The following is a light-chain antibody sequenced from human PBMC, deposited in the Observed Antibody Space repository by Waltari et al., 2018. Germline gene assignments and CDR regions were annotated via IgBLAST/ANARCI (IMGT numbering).Light chain of an antibody. CDR3: QSYYAYDVI. V-gene: IGLV6-57*02. Sequence: NFMLTQPHSVSESAGKTVIISCTGSSYNIANNYVQWYQHRPGSAPVTLIYEDNQRASGVPDRFSGSIDSSSNSASLTISGLRTEDEAYYFCQSYYAYDVIFGGGTKLTVL. CDR1: SYNIANNY. CDR2: EDN. J-gene: IGLJ2*01.